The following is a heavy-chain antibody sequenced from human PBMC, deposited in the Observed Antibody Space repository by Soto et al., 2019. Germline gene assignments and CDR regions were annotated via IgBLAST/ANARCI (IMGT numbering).Heavy chain of an antibody. J-gene: IGHJ5*01. V-gene: IGHV3-33*01. CDR3: ARDDLYEDNGLDS. CDR1: GFAFSGHG. D-gene: IGHD3-3*01. Sequence: QVQLVESGGGVVQPGRSRRLSCAASGFAFSGHGMHWVRQAPGKGLEWLAVIVDGGSEDHYADSVRGRFTISRDNSKNILYLEMNNLRVEDTAVYYCARDDLYEDNGLDSWGQGTLVTVSP. CDR2: IVDGGSED.